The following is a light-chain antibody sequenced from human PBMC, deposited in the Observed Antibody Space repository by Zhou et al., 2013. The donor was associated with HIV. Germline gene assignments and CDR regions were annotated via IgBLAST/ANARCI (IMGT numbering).Light chain of an antibody. CDR1: QDIVNY. Sequence: DIQMTQSPSSLSASVGDRVTITCQASQDIVNYLNWYQQKPGKAPKLLIYAASNLETGVPSRFSGSGSGTDFSFTINSLQPEDVATYYCQQYDNLITFGPGTKVDIK. J-gene: IGKJ3*01. CDR2: AAS. CDR3: QQYDNLIT. V-gene: IGKV1-33*01.